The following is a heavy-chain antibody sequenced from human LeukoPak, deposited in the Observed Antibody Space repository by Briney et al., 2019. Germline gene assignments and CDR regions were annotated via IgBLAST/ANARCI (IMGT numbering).Heavy chain of an antibody. J-gene: IGHJ5*02. V-gene: IGHV3-30*04. CDR2: ISYDGSNK. CDR1: GFTFSSYA. CDR3: ARDFPWFDP. Sequence: GGSLRLSCAASGFTFSSYAMHWVRQAPGKGLEWVAVISYDGSNKYYADSVKGRFTISRDNSKNTLYLQMNSLRAEDTAVYYCARDFPWFDPWGQGTLVTVSS.